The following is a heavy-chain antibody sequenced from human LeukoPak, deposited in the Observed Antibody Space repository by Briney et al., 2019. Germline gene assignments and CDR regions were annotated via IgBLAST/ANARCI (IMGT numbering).Heavy chain of an antibody. V-gene: IGHV3-7*03. J-gene: IGHJ3*02. CDR3: ARVPGAYLSSAFDI. Sequence: GGSLRLSCAASGFTFSSYWMSWVRQAPGKGLEGVANIKQDGSEKYYVDSVKGRFTISRDNAKNSLYLQMNSLRAEDTAVYYCARVPGAYLSSAFDIWGQGTMVTVSS. CDR2: IKQDGSEK. D-gene: IGHD2/OR15-2a*01. CDR1: GFTFSSYW.